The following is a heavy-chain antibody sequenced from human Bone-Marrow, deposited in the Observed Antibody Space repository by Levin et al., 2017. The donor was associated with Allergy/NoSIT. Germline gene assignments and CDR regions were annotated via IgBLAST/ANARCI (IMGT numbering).Heavy chain of an antibody. D-gene: IGHD3-3*01. Sequence: PSGGSLRLSCVASGFTFDDYAMHWVRQAPGKGLEWVSSMSWSNDFIGYADSVKGRFTISRDNAKNSLYLQMDSLRSEDTALYYCARDRAIFGVGIQGYGMDVWGQGTTVTVSS. V-gene: IGHV3-9*01. CDR1: GFTFDDYA. CDR3: ARDRAIFGVGIQGYGMDV. J-gene: IGHJ6*02. CDR2: MSWSNDFI.